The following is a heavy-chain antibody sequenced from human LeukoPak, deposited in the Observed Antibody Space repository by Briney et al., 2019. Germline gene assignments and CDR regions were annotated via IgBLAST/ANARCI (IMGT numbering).Heavy chain of an antibody. V-gene: IGHV3-23*01. CDR1: GFSFSAYA. Sequence: GGSLRLSCTASGFSFSAYAMMWIRQAPGKGPGWVSAIRAIRGAYYADYAESVEGRFTISRDDSKSTLFLQMWSLRVEDTAVYYCARDPNGDYIGAFDMWGPGTKVTVSS. CDR2: IRAIRGAYYA. D-gene: IGHD4-17*01. CDR3: ARDPNGDYIGAFDM. J-gene: IGHJ3*02.